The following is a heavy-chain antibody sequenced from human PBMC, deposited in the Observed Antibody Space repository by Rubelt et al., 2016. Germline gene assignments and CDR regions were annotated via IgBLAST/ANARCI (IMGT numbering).Heavy chain of an antibody. J-gene: IGHJ4*02. CDR3: VMAAKFYYFDY. V-gene: IGHV5-10-1*03. CDR2: IDHSDSYT. Sequence: EVQLVQSGAEVKKPGESLRISCKGSGYSFTSYWISWVRQMHGKGLEWMGRIDHSDSYTNYCPSFQGHVTISADKSISTAYLQWSSLKASDTAMYYCVMAAKFYYFDYWGQGTLVTVSS. D-gene: IGHD3-3*01. CDR1: GYSFTSYW.